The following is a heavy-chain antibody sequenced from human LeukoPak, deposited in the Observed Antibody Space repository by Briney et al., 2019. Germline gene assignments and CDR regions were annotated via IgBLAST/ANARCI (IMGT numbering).Heavy chain of an antibody. D-gene: IGHD6-6*01. CDR1: GGSFSGYH. CDR2: INHSGST. J-gene: IGHJ5*02. V-gene: IGHV4-34*01. CDR3: ARGHGSSSYNWFDP. Sequence: SETLSLTCAVYGGSFSGYHWSWIRQPPGKGLEWIAEINHSGSTNYNPSLKSRVTISVDTSKNQFSLKLRSVTAADTAVYYCARGHGSSSYNWFDPWGQGTLVTVSS.